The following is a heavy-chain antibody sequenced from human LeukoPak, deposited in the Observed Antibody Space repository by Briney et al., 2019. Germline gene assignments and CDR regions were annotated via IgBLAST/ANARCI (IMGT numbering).Heavy chain of an antibody. J-gene: IGHJ4*02. Sequence: SETLSLTCTVSGGSISSYYWSWIRQPPGKGLEWIGYIYYSGSTYYNPSLKSRVTVSVDTSQNQFFLKLRSVTAADTAVYYCARGISSGWSYYFDYWGQGTLVTVSS. V-gene: IGHV4-59*01. D-gene: IGHD6-19*01. CDR2: IYYSGST. CDR3: ARGISSGWSYYFDY. CDR1: GGSISSYY.